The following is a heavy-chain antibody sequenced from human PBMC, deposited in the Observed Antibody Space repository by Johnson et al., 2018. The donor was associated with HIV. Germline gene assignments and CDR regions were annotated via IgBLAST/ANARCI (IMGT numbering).Heavy chain of an antibody. J-gene: IGHJ3*01. V-gene: IGHV3-66*01. Sequence: VQLVESGGGLVQSGGSLRLSCGASGFSVSNTYMNWVRQAPGKGLEWVSVIYSGGSTYYADSVRGRFTISRDNSTNTLYLQMSSLRAEDTAMYYCARDGEWQQLRLGDAFDVWGQGTMVTVSA. D-gene: IGHD6-13*01. CDR2: IYSGGST. CDR1: GFSVSNTY. CDR3: ARDGEWQQLRLGDAFDV.